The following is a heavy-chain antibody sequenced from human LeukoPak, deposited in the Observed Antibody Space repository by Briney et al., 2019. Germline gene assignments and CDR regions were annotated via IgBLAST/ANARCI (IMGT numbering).Heavy chain of an antibody. D-gene: IGHD6-13*01. CDR3: ARGGSSWCVDY. CDR1: GFTFSSYA. J-gene: IGHJ4*02. Sequence: PGRSLRLSCAASGFTFSSYAMHWVRQAPGKGLEWVAVISYDGSNKYYADSVKGRFTISRDNSKNTLYLQMNSLRAEDTAVYYCARGGSSWCVDYWGQGTLVTVSS. CDR2: ISYDGSNK. V-gene: IGHV3-30*04.